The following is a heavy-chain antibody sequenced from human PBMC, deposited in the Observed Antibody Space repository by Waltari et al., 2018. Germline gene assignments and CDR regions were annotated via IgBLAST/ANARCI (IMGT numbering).Heavy chain of an antibody. CDR1: GGSISSGRYY. V-gene: IGHV4-61*02. J-gene: IGHJ6*02. Sequence: QVQLQESGPGLVKPSQTLSLTCTVSGGSISSGRYYWTWLRQPAGRGLEWIGRIYTSGSTNYNPSLKSRVTISVDTSKNQFSLKLSSVTAADTAVYYCARVPYYGSGSYFYYGMDVWGQGTTVTVSS. CDR3: ARVPYYGSGSYFYYGMDV. D-gene: IGHD3-10*01. CDR2: IYTSGST.